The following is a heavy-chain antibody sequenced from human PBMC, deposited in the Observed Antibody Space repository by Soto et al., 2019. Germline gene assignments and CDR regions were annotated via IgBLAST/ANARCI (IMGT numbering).Heavy chain of an antibody. Sequence: SETLSLTCTVSGGSISSSSYYWGWIRQPTGKGGEWMGSIYYSGRTYYNPSLKSRVTISEYTAKNQSSLNLSSMSAADTAVYYCARRVAVAGTARGYYYGMDVWGQGTTVTVSS. CDR2: IYYSGRT. CDR1: GGSISSSSYY. V-gene: IGHV4-39*01. CDR3: ARRVAVAGTARGYYYGMDV. D-gene: IGHD6-19*01. J-gene: IGHJ6*02.